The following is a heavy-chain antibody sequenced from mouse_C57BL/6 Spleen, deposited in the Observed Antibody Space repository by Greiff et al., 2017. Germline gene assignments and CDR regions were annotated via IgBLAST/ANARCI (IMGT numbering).Heavy chain of an antibody. CDR3: ARDYYYGSSYKAY. CDR1: GYSITSGYY. J-gene: IGHJ3*01. Sequence: EVQLVESGPGLVKPSQSLSLTCSVTGYSITSGYYWNWIRQFPGNKLEWMGYISYDGSNNYNPSLKNRISITRDTSKNQFFLKLNSVTTEDTATYYCARDYYYGSSYKAYWGQGTLVTVSA. D-gene: IGHD1-1*01. V-gene: IGHV3-6*01. CDR2: ISYDGSN.